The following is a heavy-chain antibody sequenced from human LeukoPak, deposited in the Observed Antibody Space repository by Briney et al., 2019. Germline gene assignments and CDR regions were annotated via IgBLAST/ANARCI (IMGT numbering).Heavy chain of an antibody. CDR1: GGSISSYY. V-gene: IGHV4-59*01. CDR2: IYYSGST. Sequence: SETLSLTCTVSGGSISSYYWSWIRQPPGKGLEWIGYIYYSGSTNYNPSLKSRVTISVDTSKNQFSLKLSSVTAADTAVYYCARRASSGYKNPWGQGTLVTVSS. CDR3: ARRASSGYKNP. J-gene: IGHJ5*02. D-gene: IGHD3-22*01.